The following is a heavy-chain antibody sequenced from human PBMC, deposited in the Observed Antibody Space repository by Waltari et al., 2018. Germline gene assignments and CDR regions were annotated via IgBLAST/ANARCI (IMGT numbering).Heavy chain of an antibody. D-gene: IGHD3-3*01. Sequence: QVQLQQWGAGLLKPSETLSLTCAVYGGSFSGYYWSWIRQPPGKGLEWIGEINHSGSTNYNPSLKSRGTISVDTSKNQFSLKLSSVTAADTAVYYCERVHLVYDFWSGYPYPLDYFDYWGQGTLVTVSS. CDR2: INHSGST. V-gene: IGHV4-34*01. CDR1: GGSFSGYY. J-gene: IGHJ4*02. CDR3: ERVHLVYDFWSGYPYPLDYFDY.